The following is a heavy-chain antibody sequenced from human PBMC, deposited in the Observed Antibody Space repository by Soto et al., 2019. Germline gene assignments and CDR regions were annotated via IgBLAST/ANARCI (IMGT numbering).Heavy chain of an antibody. D-gene: IGHD3-22*01. CDR3: ARHASGYYYGWFEP. CDR2: IFYSGGT. CDR1: GGSISSYY. V-gene: IGHV4-59*04. Sequence: PSETLSLTCTVSGGSISSYYWSWIRQPPGKGLEWIGTIFYSGGTFYTPSLKSRVTMSVDTSNNQFSLKLSSVTAADTAVYYCARHASGYYYGWFEPWGQGTLVTVSS. J-gene: IGHJ5*02.